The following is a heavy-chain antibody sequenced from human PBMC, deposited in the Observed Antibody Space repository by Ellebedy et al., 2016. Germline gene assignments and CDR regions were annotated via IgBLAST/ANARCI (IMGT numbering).Heavy chain of an antibody. CDR2: IWFDGINK. CDR1: GFSFNRYG. J-gene: IGHJ6*02. D-gene: IGHD2-2*01. CDR3: AHTTGYCVRNSCYAMAMGV. Sequence: GESLKISCAASGFSFNRYGMQWVRKATGKGLEWVAVIWFDGINKYYADSVKGRFTISRDDSKNTLFLQMNSLRADDTAVYYFAHTTGYCVRNSCYAMAMGVWGQGATVSVS. V-gene: IGHV3-33*01.